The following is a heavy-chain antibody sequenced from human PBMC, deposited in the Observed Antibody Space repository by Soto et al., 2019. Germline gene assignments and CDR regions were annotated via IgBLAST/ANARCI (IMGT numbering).Heavy chain of an antibody. J-gene: IGHJ1*01. D-gene: IGHD1-26*01. Sequence: ASVKVSCTDSGYDFNNYGISWVRQAPGQGLEWMGWISADNGNTNNAQKFQGRVTMTTDPSTRTVYMELTSLSSGDTAVYYCARDRRLVGAARPEYFQHWGQGTLVTVSS. V-gene: IGHV1-18*01. CDR2: ISADNGNT. CDR3: ARDRRLVGAARPEYFQH. CDR1: GYDFNNYG.